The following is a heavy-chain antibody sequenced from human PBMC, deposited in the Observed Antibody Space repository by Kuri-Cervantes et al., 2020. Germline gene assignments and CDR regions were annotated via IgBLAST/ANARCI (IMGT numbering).Heavy chain of an antibody. V-gene: IGHV2-26*01. Sequence: WVRQPPGKALEWLAHIFSNDEKSYSTSLKSRLTISKDTSKSQVVLTMTNMDPVDTATYYCARIRRGYYDILTGYYISAFDIWGQGTMVTVSS. CDR3: ARIRRGYYDILTGYYISAFDI. D-gene: IGHD3-9*01. CDR2: IFSNDEK. J-gene: IGHJ3*02.